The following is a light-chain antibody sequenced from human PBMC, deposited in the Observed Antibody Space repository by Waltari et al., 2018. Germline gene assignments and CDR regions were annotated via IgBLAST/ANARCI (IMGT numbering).Light chain of an antibody. CDR1: QSVRGSY. CDR3: QQYGSSPLT. CDR2: GAS. Sequence: EIVLTQSPGTLSLSPGERATLSCRASQSVRGSYVAWYQQKPGQAPRLLIYGASSRATGIPDRFSGSGSGTDFTLTVNRLEPEDFAVYYCQQYGSSPLTFGPGTKVDIK. V-gene: IGKV3-20*01. J-gene: IGKJ3*01.